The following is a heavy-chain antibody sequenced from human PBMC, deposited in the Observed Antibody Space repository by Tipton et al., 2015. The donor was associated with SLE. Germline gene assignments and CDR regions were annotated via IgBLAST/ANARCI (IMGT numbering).Heavy chain of an antibody. D-gene: IGHD3-16*01. CDR3: ARSPWVYWYFDL. J-gene: IGHJ2*01. CDR1: GRSFMSTSYY. V-gene: IGHV4-39*07. CDR2: INYTGST. Sequence: TLSLTCTVSGRSFMSTSYYWAWIRQPPGRGLEWIGSINYTGSTFYNPSLESRVTISIDTSQKQFSLKLNSVTAADTAEYYCARSPWVYWYFDLWGRGTPVTVSS.